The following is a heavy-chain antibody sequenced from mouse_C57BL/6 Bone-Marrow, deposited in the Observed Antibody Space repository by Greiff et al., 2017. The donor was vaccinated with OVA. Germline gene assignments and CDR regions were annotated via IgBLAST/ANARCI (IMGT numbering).Heavy chain of an antibody. CDR1: GYTFTSYW. J-gene: IGHJ3*01. CDR3: AREEYYYGSCPFAY. CDR2: IDPSDSYT. V-gene: IGHV1-69*01. D-gene: IGHD1-1*01. Sequence: QVQLQQPGAELVMPGASVKLSCKASGYTFTSYWMHWVKQRPGQGLEWIGEIDPSDSYTNYNQKFKGKSTLTVDKSSSTAYMQISSLTSEDSAVYYFAREEYYYGSCPFAYWGQGTLVTVSA.